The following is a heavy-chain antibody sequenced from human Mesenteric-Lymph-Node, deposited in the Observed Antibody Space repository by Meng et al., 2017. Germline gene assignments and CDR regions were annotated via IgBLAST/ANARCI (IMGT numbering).Heavy chain of an antibody. Sequence: GESLKISCAASGFTFSDYYMSWVRQAPGKGLEWVSVIYSGGSTYYADSVKGRFTISRDNSKNTLYLQMNSLRAEDTAVYYCARGEMATRTYYYYYGMDVWGQGTTVTVSS. CDR2: IYSGGST. CDR3: ARGEMATRTYYYYYGMDV. J-gene: IGHJ6*02. V-gene: IGHV3-53*01. D-gene: IGHD5-24*01. CDR1: GFTFSDYY.